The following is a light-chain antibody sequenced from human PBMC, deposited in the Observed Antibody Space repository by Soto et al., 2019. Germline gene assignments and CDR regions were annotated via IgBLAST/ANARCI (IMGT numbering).Light chain of an antibody. CDR3: QQYNNWPYT. V-gene: IGKV3-15*01. CDR1: QSVRSY. Sequence: EIVMTQSPATLSVSPGDRATLSCRASQSVRSYLAWYQQKPGQSPRLLISGASTRATGFPARFSGSGSGTEFTLTISNLQSEDFAVYYCQQYNNWPYTFGHGTKVDIK. CDR2: GAS. J-gene: IGKJ2*01.